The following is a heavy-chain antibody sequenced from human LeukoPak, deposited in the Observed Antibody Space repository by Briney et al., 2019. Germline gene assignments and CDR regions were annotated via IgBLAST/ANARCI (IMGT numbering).Heavy chain of an antibody. D-gene: IGHD3-10*01. CDR1: GGSVSSGSYY. J-gene: IGHJ4*02. CDR3: ARARRFFADY. CDR2: IYYSGST. V-gene: IGHV4-30-4*01. Sequence: SETLSLTCTVSGGSVSSGSYYWSWIRQPPGKGLEWIGYIYYSGSTYYNPSLKSRVTISVDTSKNQFSLKLSSVTAADTAVYYCARARRFFADYWGQGTLVTVSS.